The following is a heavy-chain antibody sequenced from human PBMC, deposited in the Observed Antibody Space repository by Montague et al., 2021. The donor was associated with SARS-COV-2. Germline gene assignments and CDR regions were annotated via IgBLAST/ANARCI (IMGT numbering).Heavy chain of an antibody. Sequence: SLRLSCAASGFTFDVYGMSWIRQVPGKGLEWVAGITWNGITTGYADAVKGRFTISRDNAKKSPYLEMKSLRAEDTALYYCTRGFRGGPFDCWGQGSLVTVSS. D-gene: IGHD3-10*01. CDR1: GFTFDVYG. J-gene: IGHJ4*02. CDR3: TRGFRGGPFDC. V-gene: IGHV3-20*04. CDR2: ITWNGITT.